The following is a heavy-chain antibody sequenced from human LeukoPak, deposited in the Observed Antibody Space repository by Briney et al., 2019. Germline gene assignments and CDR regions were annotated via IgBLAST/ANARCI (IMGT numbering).Heavy chain of an antibody. CDR2: IYPGDSHT. CDR3: ARRAYCGGDCTRAYYSYFAMDV. Sequence: GESLQISRKGSGYTFNTYFIVWVRQMPGKGLEWMGIIYPGDSHTSYSPSFQGQVTISADKSITTAYLQWSSLKVSDTAVYYCARRAYCGGDCTRAYYSYFAMDVWGQGTTVTVSS. J-gene: IGHJ6*02. D-gene: IGHD2-21*02. CDR1: GYTFNTYF. V-gene: IGHV5-51*01.